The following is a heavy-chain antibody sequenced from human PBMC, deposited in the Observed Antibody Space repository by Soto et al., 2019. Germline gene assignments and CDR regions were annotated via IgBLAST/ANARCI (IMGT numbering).Heavy chain of an antibody. CDR2: FNPTSGST. Sequence: ASVKVSCKASGYTFINYYIHWVRQAPGQGLEWMGIFNPTSGSTNYAQKFQGRVTLTMDTSTRTAYMELSSLRFDDTAVYYCARIRTVTRIQLSRWFDPWGQGTLVTVSS. CDR3: ARIRTVTRIQLSRWFDP. V-gene: IGHV1-46*01. D-gene: IGHD5-18*01. CDR1: GYTFINYY. J-gene: IGHJ5*02.